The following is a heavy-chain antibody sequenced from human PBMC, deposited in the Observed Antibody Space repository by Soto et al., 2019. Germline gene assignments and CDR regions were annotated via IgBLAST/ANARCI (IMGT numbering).Heavy chain of an antibody. D-gene: IGHD6-13*01. J-gene: IGHJ5*01. Sequence: SETLSLTCAVSGGSISSGGYSWSWIRQPPGKGLEWIGYIYHSGSTYYNPSLKSRVTISVDRSKNQFSLKLSSVTAADTAVYYCARAPSSWSITWFDSRGQRNLVTVSS. CDR2: IYHSGST. CDR3: ARAPSSWSITWFDS. V-gene: IGHV4-30-2*01. CDR1: GGSISSGGYS.